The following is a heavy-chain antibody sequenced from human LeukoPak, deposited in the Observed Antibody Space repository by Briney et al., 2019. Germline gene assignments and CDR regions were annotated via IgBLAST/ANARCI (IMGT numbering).Heavy chain of an antibody. J-gene: IGHJ3*02. CDR1: GFNFSSYW. Sequence: GGSLRLSCAASGFNFSSYWMSWVRQAPGKGLEWVANIKQDGSEKYYVDSVKGRFTISRDNAKNSLYLQMNSLRAEDTAVYYCARESGSYWETDAFDIWGQGTMVTVSS. D-gene: IGHD1-26*01. V-gene: IGHV3-7*01. CDR2: IKQDGSEK. CDR3: ARESGSYWETDAFDI.